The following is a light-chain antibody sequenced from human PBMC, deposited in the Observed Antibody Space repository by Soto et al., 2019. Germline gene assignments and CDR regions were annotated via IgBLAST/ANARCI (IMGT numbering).Light chain of an antibody. CDR3: HQRSNWGA. J-gene: IGKJ2*01. CDR1: QSVSSY. Sequence: EIVLTQSPATLSLSPGERATLSCRASQSVSSYLAWYQQKPGQAPRLLIYDASNRATGIPARFSGSGSGTDFTLTISSLEPEDFAVYYCHQRSNWGAFGQGTKLEIK. V-gene: IGKV3-11*01. CDR2: DAS.